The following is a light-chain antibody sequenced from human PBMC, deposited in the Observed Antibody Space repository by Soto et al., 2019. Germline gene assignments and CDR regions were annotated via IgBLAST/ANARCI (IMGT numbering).Light chain of an antibody. CDR2: DSS. CDR3: QPRADWPIT. Sequence: EIVFTQSPDTLSLFPGERATLSCRSSQNVGNYLAWYQEKPGQAPRLLISDSSNRATGIPARFSGSGSGTDFTLTISGLAPDDFALYFCQPRADWPITFGPGTKVDIK. CDR1: QNVGNY. V-gene: IGKV3-11*01. J-gene: IGKJ3*01.